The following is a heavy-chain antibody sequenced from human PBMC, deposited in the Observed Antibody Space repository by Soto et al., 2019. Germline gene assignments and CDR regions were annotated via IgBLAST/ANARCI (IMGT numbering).Heavy chain of an antibody. CDR1: GIIFINYL. D-gene: IGHD3-22*01. V-gene: IGHV5-51*01. Sequence: GESLKISCKFSGIIFINYLIVLVRQLPGKDLQWMGAIFPDDSHIRNSPSFQGKVTISADNSITTAYLQLTSLKASDTAVYFCARHLTSGYLKNDDFDIWGQGTMVTVSS. J-gene: IGHJ3*02. CDR3: ARHLTSGYLKNDDFDI. CDR2: IFPDDSHI.